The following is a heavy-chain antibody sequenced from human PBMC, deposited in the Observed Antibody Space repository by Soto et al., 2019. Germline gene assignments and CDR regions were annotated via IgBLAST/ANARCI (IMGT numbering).Heavy chain of an antibody. D-gene: IGHD2-15*01. CDR2: IIPILGIA. V-gene: IGHV1-69*02. CDR1: GGTFSSYT. Sequence: QVQLVQSGAEVKKPGSSVKVSCKASGGTFSSYTISWVRQAPGQGLEWMGRIIPILGIANYAQKFQGRVTITADKSTSTAYMELSSLRSEDTAVYYCARVSPYCSGGSCYPDYFVYWGQGTLVTVSS. J-gene: IGHJ4*02. CDR3: ARVSPYCSGGSCYPDYFVY.